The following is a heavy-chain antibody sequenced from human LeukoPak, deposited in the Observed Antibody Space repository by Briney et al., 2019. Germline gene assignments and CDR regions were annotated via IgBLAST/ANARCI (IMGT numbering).Heavy chain of an antibody. CDR3: ARNTGDDAFDI. CDR1: GFTFSSYA. D-gene: IGHD7-27*01. V-gene: IGHV3-30-3*01. Sequence: PGGSLRLSCAASGFTFSSYAMHWVRQAPGKGLEWVAVISYDGSNKYYADSVKGRFTISRGNSKNTLYLQMTSLRAEDTAVYYCARNTGDDAFDIWGQGTMVTVSS. J-gene: IGHJ3*02. CDR2: ISYDGSNK.